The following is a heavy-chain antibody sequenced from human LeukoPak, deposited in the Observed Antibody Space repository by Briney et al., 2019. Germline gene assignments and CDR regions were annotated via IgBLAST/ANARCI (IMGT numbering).Heavy chain of an antibody. CDR1: GFTFSSYG. D-gene: IGHD2-21*02. CDR3: AKGAVTVYYYYYYMDV. J-gene: IGHJ6*03. V-gene: IGHV3-23*01. Sequence: GGSLRLSCAASGFTFSSYGMSWVRQARGKGLEWVSAISGSGGSTYYADSVKGRFTISRDNSKNTLYLQMNSLRAEDTAVYYCAKGAVTVYYYYYYMDVWGKGTTVTISS. CDR2: ISGSGGST.